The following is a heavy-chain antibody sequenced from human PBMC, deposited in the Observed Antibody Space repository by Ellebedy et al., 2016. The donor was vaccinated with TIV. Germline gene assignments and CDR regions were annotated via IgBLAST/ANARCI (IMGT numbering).Heavy chain of an antibody. CDR1: GYRFSNYW. J-gene: IGHJ3*02. D-gene: IGHD3-22*01. V-gene: IGHV5-51*01. CDR2: IHPGDSDP. Sequence: GGSLRLXCKTSGYRFSNYWIAWVRQMPGKGLEWMGIIHPGDSDPRYNPSFEGQVTISADRSISTAYLQWSSLKASDTAMYYCARRDTMTVVVGGFDIWGQGTMLTVS. CDR3: ARRDTMTVVVGGFDI.